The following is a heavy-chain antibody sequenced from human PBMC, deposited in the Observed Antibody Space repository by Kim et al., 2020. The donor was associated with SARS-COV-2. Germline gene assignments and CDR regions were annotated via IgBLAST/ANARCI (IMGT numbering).Heavy chain of an antibody. CDR2: TYYRSKWYN. J-gene: IGHJ5*02. CDR3: ARAAAAVGPLPWYNWFAP. Sequence: SQTLSLTCAISGDSVSSNSAAWNWIRQSPSRGLEWLGRTYYRSKWYNDYAVSVKSRITINPDTSKNQFSLQLNSVTPEDTAVYYCARAAAAVGPLPWYNWFAPWGQGTLVTVSS. CDR1: GDSVSSNSAA. D-gene: IGHD6-13*01. V-gene: IGHV6-1*01.